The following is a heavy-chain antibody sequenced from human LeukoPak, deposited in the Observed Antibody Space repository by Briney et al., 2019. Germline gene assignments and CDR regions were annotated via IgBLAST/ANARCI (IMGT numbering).Heavy chain of an antibody. CDR2: ISWNSGSI. V-gene: IGHV3-9*01. J-gene: IGHJ4*02. Sequence: GGSLRLSCAASGFTFDDYARHWVRQAPGKGLEWVSGISWNSGSIGYADSVKGRFTISRDNAKNSLYLQMNSLRAEDTALYYCAKDTKNHYYGSGSHISWGQGTLVTVSS. CDR3: AKDTKNHYYGSGSHIS. CDR1: GFTFDDYA. D-gene: IGHD3-10*01.